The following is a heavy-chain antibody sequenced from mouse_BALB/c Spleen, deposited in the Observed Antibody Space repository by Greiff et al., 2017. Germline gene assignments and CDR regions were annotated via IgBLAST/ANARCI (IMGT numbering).Heavy chain of an antibody. CDR2: IRSKSNNYAT. CDR1: GFTFNTYA. V-gene: IGHV10-1*02. CDR3: VTSLYYGYGKDY. D-gene: IGHD2-2*01. Sequence: EVQLVESGGGLVQPKGSLKLSCAASGFTFNTYAMNWVRQAPGKGLEWVARIRSKSNNYATYYADSVKDRFTISRDDSQSMLYLQMNNLKTEDTAMYYCVTSLYYGYGKDYWGQGTSVTVSS. J-gene: IGHJ4*01.